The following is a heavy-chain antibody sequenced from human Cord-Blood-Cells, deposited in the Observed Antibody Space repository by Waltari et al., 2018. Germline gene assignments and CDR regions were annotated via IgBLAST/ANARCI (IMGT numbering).Heavy chain of an antibody. CDR3: ARELTGGNNFDY. D-gene: IGHD7-27*01. CDR1: GGSFSGYY. V-gene: IGHV4-34*01. J-gene: IGHJ4*02. CDR2: INHSGST. Sequence: QVQLQQWGAGLLKPSETLSLTCAVYGGSFSGYYWSWIRQPPGKGLEWIGEINHSGSTNYNPSLKRRVTISVDTSKNQFSLKLSSVTAADTAVYYCARELTGGNNFDYWGQGTLVTVSS.